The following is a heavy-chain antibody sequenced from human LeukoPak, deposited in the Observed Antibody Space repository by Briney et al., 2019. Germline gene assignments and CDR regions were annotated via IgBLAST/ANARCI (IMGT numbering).Heavy chain of an antibody. CDR2: INHSGST. CDR1: GGSFSGYY. D-gene: IGHD3-22*01. V-gene: IGHV4-34*01. J-gene: IGHJ3*02. CDR3: ARALWDSSGYYWFGAFDI. Sequence: SETLSLTCAVYGGSFSGYYWSWIRQPPGKGLEWIGEINHSGSTNYNPSLKSRVTISVDTSKNQFSLKLSSVTAADTAVYYCARALWDSSGYYWFGAFDIWGQGTMVTVSS.